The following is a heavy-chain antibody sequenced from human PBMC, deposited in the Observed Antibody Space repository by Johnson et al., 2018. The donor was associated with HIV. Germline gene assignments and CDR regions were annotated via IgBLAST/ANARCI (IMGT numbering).Heavy chain of an antibody. CDR1: GFTFSSYA. V-gene: IGHV3-23*04. CDR3: AKDQYRKLTTVAGI. Sequence: VQLVESGGGLVKPGVSLRLSCAASGFTFSSYAMSWVRQAPGKGLEWVSAISGSGGSTYYADSVKGRFTISNDNSKNTLYLQVKSLRAEDTAVYYCAKDQYRKLTTVAGIWGQGTMVTVSS. J-gene: IGHJ3*02. CDR2: ISGSGGST. D-gene: IGHD4-17*01.